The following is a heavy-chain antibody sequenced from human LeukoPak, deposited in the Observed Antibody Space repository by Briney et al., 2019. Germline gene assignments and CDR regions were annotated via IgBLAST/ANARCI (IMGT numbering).Heavy chain of an antibody. CDR2: IYPGDSDT. D-gene: IGHD3-22*01. CDR3: ARHHPYYYDSSGYYQGFDY. CDR1: GYSFTSYW. J-gene: IGHJ4*02. V-gene: IGHV5-51*01. Sequence: GESLKISCKGSGYSFTSYWIGWVRQMPGKGLEWMGIIYPGDSDTRYSPSFQGQVTISADKSISTAYLQWSSLKASDTAVYYCARHHPYYYDSSGYYQGFDYWGQGTLVTVSS.